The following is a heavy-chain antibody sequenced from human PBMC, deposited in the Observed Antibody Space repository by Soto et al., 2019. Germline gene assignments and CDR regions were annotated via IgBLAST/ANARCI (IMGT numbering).Heavy chain of an antibody. CDR2: IYYSGST. J-gene: IGHJ3*02. Sequence: PSETLSLTCTVSGGSISSYYWSWIRQPPGKGLEWIGYIYYSGSTNYNPSIKSRVTISVDTSKNQFSLKLSSVTAADTVVYYCASAGTYDSSGYDAFDIWGQGTMVTVSS. CDR3: ASAGTYDSSGYDAFDI. V-gene: IGHV4-59*01. CDR1: GGSISSYY. D-gene: IGHD3-22*01.